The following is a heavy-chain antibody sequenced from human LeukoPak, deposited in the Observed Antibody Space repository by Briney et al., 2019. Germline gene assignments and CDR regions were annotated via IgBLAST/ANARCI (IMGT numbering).Heavy chain of an antibody. D-gene: IGHD6-19*01. CDR2: INPSAGTT. CDR3: ARGESSVWPVGLCMDV. V-gene: IGHV1-46*01. J-gene: IGHJ6*02. CDR1: GYTFTSYY. Sequence: ASVKVSCKASGYTFTSYYMHWVRQAPGQGLEWMGLINPSAGTTTYAQKFQGRVTVTRDTSTSTVYMDLSSLKSEDTAVYYCARGESSVWPVGLCMDVWGQGTTVTVSS.